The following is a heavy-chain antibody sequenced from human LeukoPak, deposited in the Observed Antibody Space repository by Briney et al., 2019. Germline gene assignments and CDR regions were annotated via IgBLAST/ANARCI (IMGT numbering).Heavy chain of an antibody. J-gene: IGHJ4*02. V-gene: IGHV3-21*01. CDR1: GGSFSGYY. CDR2: ISSSSSYI. Sequence: ETLSLTCAVYGGSFSGYYWSWIRQPPGKGLEWVSSISSSSSYIYYADSAKGRFTISRDNAKNSLYLQMNSLRAEDTAVYYCARDISYYDILTGYDYWGQGTLVTVSS. CDR3: ARDISYYDILTGYDY. D-gene: IGHD3-9*01.